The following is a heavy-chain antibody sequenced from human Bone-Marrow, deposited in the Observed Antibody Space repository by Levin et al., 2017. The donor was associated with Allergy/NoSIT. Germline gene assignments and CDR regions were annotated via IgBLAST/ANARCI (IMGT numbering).Heavy chain of an antibody. CDR3: ASPASSGWYEGLHN. Sequence: PGGSLRLSCVTSGFTFSNYAMTWVRQAPGKGLEWVATFSPSRGTFYVHSVRGRFTISRDNSKSTLYLQMNSLSAEDTAVYYCASPASSGWYEGLHNWGQGTLVIVSS. CDR2: FSPSRGT. D-gene: IGHD6-19*01. V-gene: IGHV3-23*01. CDR1: GFTFSNYA. J-gene: IGHJ4*02.